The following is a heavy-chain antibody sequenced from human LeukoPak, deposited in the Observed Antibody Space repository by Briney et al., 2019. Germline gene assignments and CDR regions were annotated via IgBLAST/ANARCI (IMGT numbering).Heavy chain of an antibody. CDR3: ERDEIIHDSSGYYRYYYYYGMDV. V-gene: IGHV4-59*12. Sequence: PSETLSLTCTVSGGSISSYYWSWIRQPPGKGLEWIGYIYYSGSTNYNPSLKSRVTISVDTSKNQFSLKLSSVTAADTAVYYCERDEIIHDSSGYYRYYYYYGMDVWGQGTTVTVSS. CDR1: GGSISSYY. D-gene: IGHD3-22*01. CDR2: IYYSGST. J-gene: IGHJ6*02.